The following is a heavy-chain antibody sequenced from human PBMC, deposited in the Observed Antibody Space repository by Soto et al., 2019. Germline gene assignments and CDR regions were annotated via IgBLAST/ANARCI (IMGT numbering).Heavy chain of an antibody. CDR3: ASSNIAAAGFYYYGMDV. D-gene: IGHD6-13*01. Sequence: QVQLQESGPGLVKPSETLSLTCTVSGGSISSYYWSWIRQPPGKGLEWIGYIYYSGSTNYNPSLKSRVTISVDTSKNQFSLKLSSVTAADTAVYYCASSNIAAAGFYYYGMDVWGRGTTVIVSS. J-gene: IGHJ6*02. V-gene: IGHV4-59*01. CDR2: IYYSGST. CDR1: GGSISSYY.